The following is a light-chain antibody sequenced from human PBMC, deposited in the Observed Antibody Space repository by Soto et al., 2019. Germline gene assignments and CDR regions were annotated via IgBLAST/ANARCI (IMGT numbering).Light chain of an antibody. CDR1: NFGTNG. V-gene: IGLV3-21*02. CDR3: QVWDGATDRVL. J-gene: IGLJ2*01. Sequence: SYELTQPPSVSVAPGQTARITCERDNFGTNGVRWYQRKPGQAPVLVVYDDNDRPPGIPERFSASNSGDTATLTISRVGAGDEADYFCQVWDGATDRVLFGGGTQMT. CDR2: DDN.